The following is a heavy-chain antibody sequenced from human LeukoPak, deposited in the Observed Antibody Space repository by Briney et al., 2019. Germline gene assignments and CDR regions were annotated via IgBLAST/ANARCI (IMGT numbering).Heavy chain of an antibody. CDR3: ARDIAVTKKTSDY. CDR2: IYHSGST. Sequence: PSETLSLTCTVSGGSISSSSYYWGWIRLPPGKGLEWIGSIYHSGSTYYNPSLKSRVTISVDTSKNQFSLKLSSVTAADTAVYYCARDIAVTKKTSDYWGQGTLVTVSS. CDR1: GGSISSSSYY. J-gene: IGHJ4*02. V-gene: IGHV4-39*07. D-gene: IGHD4-17*01.